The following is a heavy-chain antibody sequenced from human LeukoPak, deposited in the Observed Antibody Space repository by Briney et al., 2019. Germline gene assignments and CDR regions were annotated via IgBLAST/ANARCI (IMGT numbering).Heavy chain of an antibody. J-gene: IGHJ5*02. CDR2: IYYSGST. CDR3: ARGSTMGRISMARGVIPDWFDP. CDR1: GGSISSAGYY. Sequence: SETLSLTCTVSGGSISSAGYYWNWIRQHPGKGLEWIGYIYYSGSTYYNPSLKSRVSISIDTSKNQFFLKLSSVTAADTAVYYCARGSTMGRISMARGVIPDWFDPLGQGTLVTVSS. D-gene: IGHD3-10*01. V-gene: IGHV4-31*03.